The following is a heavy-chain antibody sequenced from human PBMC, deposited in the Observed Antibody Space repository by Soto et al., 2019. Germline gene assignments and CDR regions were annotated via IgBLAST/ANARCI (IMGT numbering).Heavy chain of an antibody. D-gene: IGHD3-16*02. Sequence: GGSLRLSCAASGFTFSSYSMNWVRQAPGQGLEWVSYISSSSGTIYYADSVKGRFTISRDNAKNSLYLQMNSLRAEDTALYYCARSMITFGGVIDADYWGQGALVTVSS. V-gene: IGHV3-48*01. CDR2: ISSSSGTI. J-gene: IGHJ4*02. CDR1: GFTFSSYS. CDR3: ARSMITFGGVIDADY.